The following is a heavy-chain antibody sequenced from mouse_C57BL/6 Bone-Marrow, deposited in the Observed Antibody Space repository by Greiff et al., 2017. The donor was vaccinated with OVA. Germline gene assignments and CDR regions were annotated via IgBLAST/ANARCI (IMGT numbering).Heavy chain of an antibody. J-gene: IGHJ1*03. CDR2: IDPEDGDT. D-gene: IGHD1-1*01. CDR3: TTYDYGSSYWYFDV. CDR1: GFNIKDYY. V-gene: IGHV14-1*01. Sequence: EVQLQQSGAELVRPGASVTLSCPASGFNIKDYYMHWVKQRPEQGLEWIGRIDPEDGDTEYAPKFQGKATMTADTSSNTAYLQLSSLTSEDTAVYYCTTYDYGSSYWYFDVWGTGTTVTVSS.